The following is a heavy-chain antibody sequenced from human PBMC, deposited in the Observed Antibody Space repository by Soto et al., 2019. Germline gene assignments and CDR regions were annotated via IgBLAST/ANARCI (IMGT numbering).Heavy chain of an antibody. Sequence: GGSLGLSCAVSGFTVSSNFMSWVRQAPGKGLEWVSVIYSGGSTYYADSVKGRFTISRDNSKNTLYLQMNSLRAEDTAVYYCSTFPIVAAYTDYWGQGTLVTVSS. CDR1: GFTVSSNF. CDR2: IYSGGST. D-gene: IGHD6-13*01. V-gene: IGHV3-66*01. CDR3: STFPIVAAYTDY. J-gene: IGHJ4*02.